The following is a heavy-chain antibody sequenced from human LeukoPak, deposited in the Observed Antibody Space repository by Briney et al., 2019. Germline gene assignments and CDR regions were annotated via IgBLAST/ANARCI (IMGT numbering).Heavy chain of an antibody. CDR1: GGSISSHY. CDR3: ARGGSMITFGGAANWFDP. Sequence: SETLSLTCTVSGGSISSHYWSWIRQPPGKGLEWIGYIYYSGNTNYNPSLKSRVTISVDTSKNQFSLKLSSVTAADTAVYYCARGGSMITFGGAANWFDPWGQGTLVTVSS. CDR2: IYYSGNT. D-gene: IGHD3-16*01. J-gene: IGHJ5*02. V-gene: IGHV4-59*11.